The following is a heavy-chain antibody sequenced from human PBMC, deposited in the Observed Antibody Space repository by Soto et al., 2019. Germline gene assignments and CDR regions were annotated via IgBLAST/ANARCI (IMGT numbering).Heavy chain of an antibody. V-gene: IGHV4-39*01. CDR1: GGSIRSSIYY. CDR3: AIRFCLRCYAPKCYLHS. Sequence: LETLSLNCTVSGGSIRSSIYYWGWVRQPPGKGLEGIGSIYYSGSTYSNPSLKSRLTISVDTSKNQFSLKLSSVTAADTAVYYCAIRFCLRCYAPKCYLHS. CDR2: IYYSGST. D-gene: IGHD2-15*01. J-gene: IGHJ5*01.